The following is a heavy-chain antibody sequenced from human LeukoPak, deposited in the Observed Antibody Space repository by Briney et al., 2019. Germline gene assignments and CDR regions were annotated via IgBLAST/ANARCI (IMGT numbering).Heavy chain of an antibody. V-gene: IGHV4-59*01. CDR3: ATISGSYYFQFDY. CDR2: IYYSGST. J-gene: IGHJ4*02. D-gene: IGHD3-10*01. Sequence: SETLSLTCTVSGGSISSYYWSWIRQPPGKGLEWIGYIYYSGSTNDNPSLKSRVTISVDTSKNQFSLKLSSVTAADTAVYYCATISGSYYFQFDYWGQGTLVTVSS. CDR1: GGSISSYY.